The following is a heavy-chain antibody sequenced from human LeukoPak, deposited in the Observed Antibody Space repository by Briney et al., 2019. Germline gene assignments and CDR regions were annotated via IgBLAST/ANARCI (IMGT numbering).Heavy chain of an antibody. CDR1: GYTFTGYY. V-gene: IGHV1-2*02. J-gene: IGHJ4*02. CDR3: ARGPIYSPYFDY. Sequence: ASVKVSCKASGYTFTGYYMHWVRPAPGQGLEWMGWINPNSGGTNYAQKFQGRVTMTRDTSISTAYMELSRLRSDDTAVYYCARGPIYSPYFDYWGQGTLVTVSS. CDR2: INPNSGGT. D-gene: IGHD5-18*01.